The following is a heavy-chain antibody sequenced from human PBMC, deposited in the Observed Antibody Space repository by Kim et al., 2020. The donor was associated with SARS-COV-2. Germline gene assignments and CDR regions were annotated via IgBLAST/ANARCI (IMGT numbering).Heavy chain of an antibody. CDR1: GFTFSIYA. Sequence: GGSLRLSCAASGFTFSIYAMHWVRQAPGKGLEWVAVISYDGSNKYYADSVEGRFTISRDTSKNTLYLQMNSLRAEDSAVYYCARGSDGYKSRSRVWGQGTLVTVSS. CDR3: ARGSDGYKSRSRV. CDR2: ISYDGSNK. V-gene: IGHV3-30*04. D-gene: IGHD5-12*01. J-gene: IGHJ4*02.